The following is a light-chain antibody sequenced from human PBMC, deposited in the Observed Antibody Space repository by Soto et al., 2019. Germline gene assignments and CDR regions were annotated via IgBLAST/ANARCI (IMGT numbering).Light chain of an antibody. Sequence: DIQMTQSPSSLSATIGDSVTITCRASQGISNYLAWYQQKPGKVPKLLIYAASTLQSGVPSRFSGSGSGTDFTLTISSLQPEDVATYYCQRYNSAPWAFGQGTKVEIK. CDR1: QGISNY. CDR3: QRYNSAPWA. J-gene: IGKJ1*01. V-gene: IGKV1-27*01. CDR2: AAS.